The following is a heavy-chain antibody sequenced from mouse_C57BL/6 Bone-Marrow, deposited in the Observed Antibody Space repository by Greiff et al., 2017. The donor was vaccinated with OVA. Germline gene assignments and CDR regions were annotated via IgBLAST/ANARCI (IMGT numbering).Heavy chain of an antibody. CDR2: IYPSDSET. Sequence: QVQLQQPGAELVRPGSSVKLSCKASGYTFTSYWMDWVKQRPGQGLEWIGNIYPSDSETHYNQKFKDKATLTVDKYSSTAYMQLSSLTSEDSAVXYCARGGKFYYFDYWGQGTTLTVSS. CDR1: GYTFTSYW. V-gene: IGHV1-61*01. J-gene: IGHJ2*01. CDR3: ARGGKFYYFDY.